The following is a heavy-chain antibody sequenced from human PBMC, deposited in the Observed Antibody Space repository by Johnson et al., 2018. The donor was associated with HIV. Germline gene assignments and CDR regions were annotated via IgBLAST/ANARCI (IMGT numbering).Heavy chain of an antibody. Sequence: VQLVESGGGLVQPGGSLRLSCAASGFTFSDHYMDWVRQAPGQGLEWVGRSRNKANSYTPEYAASVKGRFTISKDDSKNSLYLQMNSLKTEDTAVYYCTRVSFGEGAFDIWGHGTMVTVSS. D-gene: IGHD3-10*01. J-gene: IGHJ3*02. CDR3: TRVSFGEGAFDI. CDR2: SRNKANSYTP. CDR1: GFTFSDHY. V-gene: IGHV3-72*01.